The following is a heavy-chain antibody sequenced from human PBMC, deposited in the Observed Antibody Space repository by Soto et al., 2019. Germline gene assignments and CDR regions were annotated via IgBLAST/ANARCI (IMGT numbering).Heavy chain of an antibody. CDR1: GFTFTSYT. CDR3: ARARVYATGPLDF. J-gene: IGHJ4*02. V-gene: IGHV3-21*06. D-gene: IGHD6-13*01. Sequence: GGSLRLSCAASGFTFTSYTVNWVRQAPGKGLEWVSSISSSSDYIYYADSMKGRVTISRDNAKNSLFLDMNSLTGEDTAVYYCARARVYATGPLDFWGQGTLVTVSS. CDR2: ISSSSDYI.